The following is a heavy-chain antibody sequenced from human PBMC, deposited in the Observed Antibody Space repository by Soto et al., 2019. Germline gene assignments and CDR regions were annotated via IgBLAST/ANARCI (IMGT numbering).Heavy chain of an antibody. J-gene: IGHJ4*02. CDR3: AREHRSGWYGGVSFDY. CDR2: ISSSSSYI. V-gene: IGHV3-21*01. D-gene: IGHD6-19*01. CDR1: GFTFSSYS. Sequence: EVQLVESGGGLVKPGGSLRLSCAASGFTFSSYSMNWVRQAPGKGLEWVSSISSSSSYIYYADSVKGRFTISRDNAKNSLYLQMNSLRAEDTAVYYCAREHRSGWYGGVSFDYWGQGTLVTVSS.